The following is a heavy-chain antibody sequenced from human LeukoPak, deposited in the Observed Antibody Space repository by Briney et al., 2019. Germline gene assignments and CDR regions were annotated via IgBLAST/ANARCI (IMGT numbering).Heavy chain of an antibody. J-gene: IGHJ5*02. V-gene: IGHV3-23*01. CDR3: AKGSGSSSRYFFDP. Sequence: PGRSLRLSCAASGFTFSSYGFHWVRQAPGRGLEWVSVITGSGDNTYYADSVKGRFTISRDNSKNTLYLQVNSLRAEDTAVYYCAKGSGSSSRYFFDPWGQGTLLTVSS. D-gene: IGHD6-13*01. CDR1: GFTFSSYG. CDR2: ITGSGDNT.